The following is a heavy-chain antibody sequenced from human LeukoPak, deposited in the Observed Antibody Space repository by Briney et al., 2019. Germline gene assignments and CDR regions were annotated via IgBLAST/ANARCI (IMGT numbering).Heavy chain of an antibody. V-gene: IGHV1-18*04. CDR3: AIHDYSSYGSFDY. Sequence: GASVKVSCKASGYNLIRYYMHWVRQAPGQGLEWMGWISAYNGNTNYAQKLQGRVTMTTDTSTSTAYMELRSLRSDDTAVYYCAIHDYSSYGSFDYWGQGTLVTVSS. J-gene: IGHJ4*02. CDR2: ISAYNGNT. CDR1: GYNLIRYY. D-gene: IGHD4-11*01.